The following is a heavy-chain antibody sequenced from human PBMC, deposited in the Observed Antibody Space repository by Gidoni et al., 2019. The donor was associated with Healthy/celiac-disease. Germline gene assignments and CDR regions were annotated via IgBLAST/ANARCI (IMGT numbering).Heavy chain of an antibody. V-gene: IGHV3-33*01. D-gene: IGHD1-26*01. CDR3: ARGGGSYYQLDY. Sequence: VLEWVAVIWYDGSNKYYADSVKGRFTISRDNSKNTLYLQMNSLRVEDTAVYYCARGGGSYYQLDYWGQGTLVTVSS. CDR2: IWYDGSNK. J-gene: IGHJ4*02.